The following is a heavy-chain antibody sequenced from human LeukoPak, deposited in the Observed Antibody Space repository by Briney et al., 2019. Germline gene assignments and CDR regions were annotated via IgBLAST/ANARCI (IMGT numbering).Heavy chain of an antibody. Sequence: GGSLRLSCAASGFTFSSYSMNWVRQAPGKGLEWVSSISSSSSYIYYADSVKGRFTISRDNAKNSLYLQMNSLGAEDTAVYYCARVGIAVAGTKGFDYWGQGTLVTVSS. CDR2: ISSSSSYI. J-gene: IGHJ4*02. CDR1: GFTFSSYS. V-gene: IGHV3-21*01. CDR3: ARVGIAVAGTKGFDY. D-gene: IGHD6-19*01.